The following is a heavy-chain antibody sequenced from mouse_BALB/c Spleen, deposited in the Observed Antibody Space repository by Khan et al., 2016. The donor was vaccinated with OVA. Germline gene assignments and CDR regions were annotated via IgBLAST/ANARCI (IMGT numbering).Heavy chain of an antibody. D-gene: IGHD2-2*01. Sequence: VQLQQSGAELVRPGALVKLSCKASGFNIKDYYMHWVKQRPEQGLVWIGRIDPENGNTIYDPKFQGKASITSDTSSNTAYLQLSSLTSEDTAVYDCARDGYAPRFAYWGQGTLVTVSA. CDR1: GFNIKDYY. J-gene: IGHJ3*01. V-gene: IGHV14-1*02. CDR2: IDPENGNT. CDR3: ARDGYAPRFAY.